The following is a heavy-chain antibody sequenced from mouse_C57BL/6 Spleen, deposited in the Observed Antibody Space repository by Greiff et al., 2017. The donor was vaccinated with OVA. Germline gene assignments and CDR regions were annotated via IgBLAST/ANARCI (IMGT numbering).Heavy chain of an antibody. J-gene: IGHJ2*01. Sequence: QVQLQQSGPELVKPGASVKISCKASGYAFSSSWMNWVKQRPGKGLEWIGRIYPGDGDTNYNGKFKGKATLTADKSSSTAYMQLSSLTSEDSAVYFCARGWFGYWGQGTTLTVSS. CDR2: IYPGDGDT. CDR1: GYAFSSSW. V-gene: IGHV1-82*01. CDR3: ARGWFGY. D-gene: IGHD1-1*02.